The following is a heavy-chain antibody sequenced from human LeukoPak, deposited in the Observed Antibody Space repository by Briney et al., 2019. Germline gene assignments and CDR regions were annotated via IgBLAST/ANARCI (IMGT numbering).Heavy chain of an antibody. J-gene: IGHJ4*02. Sequence: GASVTVSCTASGGTFSSYAMSWVRQAPGKGLEWMGWIIASFVTANYAQKFHASVTIPTDESTSPAYIALSSLRSEDTAVYYCAGTIVVVPAAIPPHLYFDYWGQGTLVTVSS. CDR1: GGTFSSYA. CDR3: AGTIVVVPAAIPPHLYFDY. CDR2: IIASFVTA. D-gene: IGHD2-2*02. V-gene: IGHV1-69*05.